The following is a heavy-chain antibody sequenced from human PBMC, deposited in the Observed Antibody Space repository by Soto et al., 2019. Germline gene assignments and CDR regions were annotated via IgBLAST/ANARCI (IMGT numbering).Heavy chain of an antibody. J-gene: IGHJ4*01. V-gene: IGHV3-7*05. CDR2: IKQHGTER. D-gene: IGHD3-3*01. CDR3: ARDYTPTDFWAGVWTY. Sequence: EVQLVESGGGLVQPGGSLRLSCAASGFTFSNYWMSWVRQPPGKGLEWVANIKQHGTERYYGESVQGRFTISRDNAKNLVYLEMNSLTIDDTAVYYCARDYTPTDFWAGVWTYWGHGTLVTVSS. CDR1: GFTFSNYW.